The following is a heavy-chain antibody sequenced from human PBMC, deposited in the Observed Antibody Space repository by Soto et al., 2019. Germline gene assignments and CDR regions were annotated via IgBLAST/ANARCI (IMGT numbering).Heavy chain of an antibody. V-gene: IGHV1-18*01. D-gene: IGHD6-19*01. Sequence: ASVKVSCKGSGYTFTSYGISWVRQAPGQGLEWMGWISAYNGNTNYAQKLQGRVTMTTDTSTSTAYMELRSLRSDDTAVYYCAREDSSGWYLNYYYGMDVWGQGTTVTVSS. CDR1: GYTFTSYG. CDR3: AREDSSGWYLNYYYGMDV. CDR2: ISAYNGNT. J-gene: IGHJ6*02.